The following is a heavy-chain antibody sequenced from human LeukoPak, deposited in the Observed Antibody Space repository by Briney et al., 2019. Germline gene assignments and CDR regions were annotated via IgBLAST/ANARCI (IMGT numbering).Heavy chain of an antibody. J-gene: IGHJ5*02. V-gene: IGHV3-23*01. CDR1: GFTFGSYA. CDR3: AKGGSATITTGGFDP. CDR2: ISGSGDIT. Sequence: SGGSLRLSCAASGFTFGSYAMSWVRQAPGKGLEWVSGISGSGDITYYADSVKGRFTISRDNSKNTLYLQVNSLRAEDTAIYYCAKGGSATITTGGFDPWGQGTLVTVSS. D-gene: IGHD4-11*01.